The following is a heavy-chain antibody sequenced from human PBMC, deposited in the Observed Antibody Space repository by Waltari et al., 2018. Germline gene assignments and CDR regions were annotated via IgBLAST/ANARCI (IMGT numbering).Heavy chain of an antibody. CDR1: GFTFSNYV. CDR2: ISCGSATK. CDR3: ARRPACSGGTCAFDY. D-gene: IGHD2-15*01. V-gene: IGHV3-23*01. Sequence: EVQLLESGGGLVQPGGSLRLSCAASGFTFSNYVMRWVRQAPGKGLEWVSSISCGSATKHDAESVKGRFTISRDNSRNTLYLQMSSLRVDDTAVYYCARRPACSGGTCAFDYWGQGTLVTVSS. J-gene: IGHJ4*02.